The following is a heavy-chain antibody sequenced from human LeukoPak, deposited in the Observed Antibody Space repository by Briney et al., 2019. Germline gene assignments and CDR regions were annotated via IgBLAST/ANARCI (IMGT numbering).Heavy chain of an antibody. J-gene: IGHJ6*03. V-gene: IGHV3-23*01. CDR3: AKALDFLIRCVDTAMVPPPCYYYYMDV. CDR1: GFTFSSYA. D-gene: IGHD5-18*01. Sequence: GGSLRLSCAASGFTFSSYAMSWVRQAPGKGLEWVSAISGSGGSTYYADSVKGRFTISRDNSKNTLYLQMNSLRAEDTAVYYCAKALDFLIRCVDTAMVPPPCYYYYMDVWGKGTTVTVSS. CDR2: ISGSGGST.